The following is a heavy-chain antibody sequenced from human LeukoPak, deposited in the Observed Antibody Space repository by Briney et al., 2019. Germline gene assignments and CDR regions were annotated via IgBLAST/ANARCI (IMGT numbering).Heavy chain of an antibody. CDR3: AKDISNFDWLLSPDYFDC. Sequence: GGSLRLSCAASGFTFSSYAMSWVRQAPGKGLEWVSAISGSGGSTYYADSMKGRFTISRDNSKNTLSLQMNSLRAEDTAVYYCAKDISNFDWLLSPDYFDCWGQGTLVTVSS. CDR2: ISGSGGST. V-gene: IGHV3-23*01. CDR1: GFTFSSYA. D-gene: IGHD3-9*01. J-gene: IGHJ4*02.